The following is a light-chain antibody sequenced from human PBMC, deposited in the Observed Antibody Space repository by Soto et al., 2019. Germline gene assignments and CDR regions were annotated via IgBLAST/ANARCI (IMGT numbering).Light chain of an antibody. Sequence: QSALTQPASVSGSPGQSITISCTGTSSDVGGYNYVSWYQQHPGNAPKLMIYDVSNRPSGVSNRFSGSKSGNTASLTISGLQAEDEDDYYCSSYTSSSTPVVFGGGTKLTVL. CDR3: SSYTSSSTPVV. V-gene: IGLV2-14*01. CDR2: DVS. CDR1: SSDVGGYNY. J-gene: IGLJ2*01.